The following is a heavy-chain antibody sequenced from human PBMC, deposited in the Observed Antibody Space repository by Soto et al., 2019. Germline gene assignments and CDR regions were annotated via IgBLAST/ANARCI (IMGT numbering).Heavy chain of an antibody. D-gene: IGHD6-13*01. V-gene: IGHV4-59*01. CDR1: GGSISPYY. Sequence: QVQLQESGPGLVKPSETLSLTCTVSGGSISPYYWSWIRHPPGKGLEWIGYVYYSGNTNYNPSLESRVTISVDTSRNRFSPNLTSATAADTAVYYCARKGAAASYAHYYMDVWGRGTAVTVSS. CDR3: ARKGAAASYAHYYMDV. CDR2: VYYSGNT. J-gene: IGHJ6*03.